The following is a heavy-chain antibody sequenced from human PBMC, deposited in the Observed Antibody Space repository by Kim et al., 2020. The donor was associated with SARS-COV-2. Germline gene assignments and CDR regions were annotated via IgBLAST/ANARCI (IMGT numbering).Heavy chain of an antibody. V-gene: IGHV3-30*03. D-gene: IGHD3-10*01. CDR2: VSSDGRNN. J-gene: IGHJ4*02. CDR3: ARGEFGCWAVNY. Sequence: GGSLRLSCAASGFTFSSVCMRWVRQAPGKGLEWVAGVSSDGRNNYYSDSVKGRCTISIDNSKNTLYLKMNCMRAEDTAVYDCARGEFGCWAVNYCVQGT. CDR1: GFTFSSVC.